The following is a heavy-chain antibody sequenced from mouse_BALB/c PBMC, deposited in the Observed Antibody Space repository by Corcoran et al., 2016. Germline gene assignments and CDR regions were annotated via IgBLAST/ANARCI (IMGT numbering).Heavy chain of an antibody. CDR1: GYTFTNYG. CDR3: VRYSSGRFDY. D-gene: IGHD3-1*01. CDR2: INTYTGEP. J-gene: IGHJ2*01. Sequence: QIQLVQSGPELKKPGETVKISCKASGYTFTNYGMNWVKQAPGKGLKWMGWINTYTGEPTYADDFKGRFAFSLETSASTAYLQINNLKNEDMATYFCVRYSSGRFDYWGQGTTLTVSS. V-gene: IGHV9-1*02.